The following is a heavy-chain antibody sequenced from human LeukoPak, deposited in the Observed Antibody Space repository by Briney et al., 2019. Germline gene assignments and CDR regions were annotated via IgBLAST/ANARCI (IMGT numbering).Heavy chain of an antibody. J-gene: IGHJ5*02. D-gene: IGHD5-12*01. CDR3: ARRFKRLINWFDP. CDR2: IYYSGST. V-gene: IGHV4-39*01. CDR1: GGSISSSSYY. Sequence: SETLSLTCTVSGGSISSSSYYWGWVRQPPGKGLEWIGSIYYSGSTYYNPSRKSRFTISVDTAKNRFSLKLSSVTAADTAVYYCARRFKRLINWFDPWGQGTLVTASS.